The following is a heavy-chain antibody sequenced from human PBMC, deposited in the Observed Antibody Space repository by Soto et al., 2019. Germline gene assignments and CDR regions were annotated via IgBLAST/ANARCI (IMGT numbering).Heavy chain of an antibody. J-gene: IGHJ4*01. D-gene: IGHD2-15*01. V-gene: IGHV4-30-2*01. Sequence: PSETLSLTCAVSGASISSGGYSWSWIRQPPRKGLEWIGYIYHSETTSYNPSLKSRVTISVDKSTNQFSLKLSSVTAADTAVYYCAREGCSGGSCFYDYWGHGILVTVSS. CDR1: GASISSGGYS. CDR2: IYHSETT. CDR3: AREGCSGGSCFYDY.